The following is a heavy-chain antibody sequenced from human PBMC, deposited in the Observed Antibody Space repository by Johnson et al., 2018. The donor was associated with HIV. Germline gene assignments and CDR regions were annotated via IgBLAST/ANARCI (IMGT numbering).Heavy chain of an antibody. CDR2: IYSGGST. Sequence: VQLVESGGGLVQPGGSMRLSCAASGFTVSSNYMSWVRQAPGKGLEWVSVIYSGGSTYYAASVKGRFTISRDNSKNTLYLQMNSLRAEDTAVYYCTSSPHAFDIWGQGTMVTVSS. CDR3: TSSPHAFDI. V-gene: IGHV3-66*02. J-gene: IGHJ3*02. CDR1: GFTVSSNY.